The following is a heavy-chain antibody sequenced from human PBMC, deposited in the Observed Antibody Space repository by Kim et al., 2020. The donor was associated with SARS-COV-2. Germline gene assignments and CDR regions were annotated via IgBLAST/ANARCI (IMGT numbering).Heavy chain of an antibody. CDR1: GYTFTNYG. J-gene: IGHJ3*02. D-gene: IGHD3-10*01. CDR2: ISAYNGNT. Sequence: ASVKVSCKASGYTFTNYGITWVRQAPGQGLEWMGWISAYNGNTNYAQKLQGRVAMTTDTSTSTAYMDLRSLRSDDTAVYYCARDYYGSGSYYRGAFEIWGQGTMVTVSS. CDR3: ARDYYGSGSYYRGAFEI. V-gene: IGHV1-18*01.